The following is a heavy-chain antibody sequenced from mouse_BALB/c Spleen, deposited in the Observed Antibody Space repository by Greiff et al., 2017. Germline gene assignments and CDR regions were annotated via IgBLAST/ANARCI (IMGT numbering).Heavy chain of an antibody. J-gene: IGHJ3*01. CDR1: GYTFSSYW. CDR2: ILPGSGST. Sequence: QVQLQQSGAELVRPGASVKISCKATGYTFSSYWIEWVKQRPGHGLEWIGEILPGSGSTNYNEKFKGKATFTADTSSNTAYMQLSSLTSEDSAVYYCARRGDYDEAAWFAYWGQGTLVTVSA. CDR3: ARRGDYDEAAWFAY. D-gene: IGHD2-4*01. V-gene: IGHV1-9*01.